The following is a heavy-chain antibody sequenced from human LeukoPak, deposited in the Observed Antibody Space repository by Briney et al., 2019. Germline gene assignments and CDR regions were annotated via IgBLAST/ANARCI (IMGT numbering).Heavy chain of an antibody. J-gene: IGHJ4*02. CDR2: VSGSGDTT. CDR1: GFTFSGHG. D-gene: IGHD3-10*01. V-gene: IGHV3-23*01. CDR3: AKARGLAEFDY. Sequence: GRSLRLSCAASGFTFSGHGMRWVRQAPGKGLEWVAAVSGSGDTTYYADSVKGRFTISRDNSKNTLYLQMNSLRAEDTALYFCAKARGLAEFDYWGQGTLVTISS.